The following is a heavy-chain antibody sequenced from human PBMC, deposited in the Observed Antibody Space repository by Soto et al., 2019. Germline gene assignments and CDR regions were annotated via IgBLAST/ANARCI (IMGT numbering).Heavy chain of an antibody. CDR1: GGSISSDNW. D-gene: IGHD3-10*01. CDR2: MYHSGST. J-gene: IGHJ4*02. Sequence: SETLSLTCAFSGGSISSDNWWTWVRQPPGKGLEWIGEMYHSGSTNYSPSPKSRVAISVDKSNNQFSLKLTSVTAADTALYYCARASAASLLRGAIINWGQGTLVTVSS. CDR3: ARASAASLLRGAIIN. V-gene: IGHV4-4*02.